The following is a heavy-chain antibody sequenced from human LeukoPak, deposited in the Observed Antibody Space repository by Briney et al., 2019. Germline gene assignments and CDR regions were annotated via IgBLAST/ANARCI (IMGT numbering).Heavy chain of an antibody. Sequence: GGSLRLSCAASGFTFSDYYMSWIRQAPGKGLEWVAVISYDGSNKYYADSVKGRLTISRDNSKNTLYLQMNSLRAEDTAVYYCATDYYDSSGYFDYWGQGTLVTVSS. CDR2: ISYDGSNK. V-gene: IGHV3-30*03. CDR3: ATDYYDSSGYFDY. CDR1: GFTFSDYY. J-gene: IGHJ4*02. D-gene: IGHD3-22*01.